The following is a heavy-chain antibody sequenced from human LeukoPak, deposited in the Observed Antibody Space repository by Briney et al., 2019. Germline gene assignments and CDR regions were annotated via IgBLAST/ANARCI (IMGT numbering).Heavy chain of an antibody. CDR2: IWYDGSNK. CDR1: GFTFSGYG. CDR3: ARALPHDYGDYGSFDI. V-gene: IGHV3-33*01. D-gene: IGHD4-17*01. J-gene: IGHJ3*02. Sequence: GRSLRLSCAASGFTFSGYGMHWVRQAPGKGLEWVAVIWYDGSNKYYADSVKGRFTISRDNSKNTLFVEMNSLRAEDTAVYYCARALPHDYGDYGSFDIWGQGTMVTVSS.